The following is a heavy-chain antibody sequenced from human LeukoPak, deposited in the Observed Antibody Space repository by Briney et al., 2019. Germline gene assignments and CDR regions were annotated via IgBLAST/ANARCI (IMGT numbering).Heavy chain of an antibody. CDR2: INPNSGGT. D-gene: IGHD5-18*01. CDR3: ARAPRGGYSYGYYYYYYMDV. J-gene: IGHJ6*03. Sequence: ASVKVSCKASGYTFTGYYMHWVRQAPGQGLEWMGWINPNSGGTNYAQTLQGRVTMTRDTSISTAYMELSRLRSEDTAVYYCARAPRGGYSYGYYYYYYMDVWGKGTTVTVSS. V-gene: IGHV1-2*02. CDR1: GYTFTGYY.